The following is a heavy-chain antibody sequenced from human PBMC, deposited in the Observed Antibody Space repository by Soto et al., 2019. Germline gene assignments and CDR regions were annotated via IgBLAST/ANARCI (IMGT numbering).Heavy chain of an antibody. V-gene: IGHV3-30*18. Sequence: GGSLRLSCAASGFTFRRYGMHWVRQAPGKGLEWVAIISYDGSNKYYADSVKGRFTISRDNSKNTLYLQMKSLRAEDTAVYYCAKDGEGLYYGDSSGPKSGFDVWGQGTVVTVSS. CDR1: GFTFRRYG. J-gene: IGHJ6*02. D-gene: IGHD3-22*01. CDR2: ISYDGSNK. CDR3: AKDGEGLYYGDSSGPKSGFDV.